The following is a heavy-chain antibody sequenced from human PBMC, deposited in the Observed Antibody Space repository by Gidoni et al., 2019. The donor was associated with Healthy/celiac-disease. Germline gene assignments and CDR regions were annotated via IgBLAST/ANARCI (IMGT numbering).Heavy chain of an antibody. Sequence: QVQLVQSGAEGKKPGASVKVSCKASGYTFTGYYMHWVRQAPGQGLEWMGRINPNSGGTNYAQKFQGRVTMTRDTSISTAYMELSRLRSDDTAVYYCARAASTGYSGYDYWGQGTLVTVSS. CDR1: GYTFTGYY. CDR3: ARAASTGYSGYDY. V-gene: IGHV1-2*06. D-gene: IGHD5-12*01. CDR2: INPNSGGT. J-gene: IGHJ4*02.